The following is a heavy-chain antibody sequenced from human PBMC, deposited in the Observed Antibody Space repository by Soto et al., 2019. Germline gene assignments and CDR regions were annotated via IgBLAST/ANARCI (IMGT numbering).Heavy chain of an antibody. V-gene: IGHV4-59*11. CDR2: IYYNGNT. D-gene: IGHD7-27*01. Sequence: QVQLQESGTGLVKPSETLALTCTVSGGSISIHYWSWIRQPPGKGLEWIGYIYYNGNTNYNPALKSRVTMSMDTSKNLISRKVSSVTAADTAVYYCTRANWDSEYWGQGTLVTVSS. J-gene: IGHJ4*02. CDR1: GGSISIHY. CDR3: TRANWDSEY.